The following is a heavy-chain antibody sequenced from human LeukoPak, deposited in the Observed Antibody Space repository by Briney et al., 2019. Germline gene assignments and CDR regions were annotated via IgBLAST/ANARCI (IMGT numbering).Heavy chain of an antibody. V-gene: IGHV1-2*06. CDR2: INPRDGET. CDR1: GYNFVGYY. J-gene: IGHJ6*03. CDR3: ARDRVSGDYYYYMDV. D-gene: IGHD1-14*01. Sequence: ASVKVSCKGSGYNFVGYYIHWVRQVPGQGLEWMGRINPRDGETSFAQKFQGRVTMTRDTSISTAYMELSRLRSDDTAVYYCARDRVSGDYYYYMDVWGKGTTVTISS.